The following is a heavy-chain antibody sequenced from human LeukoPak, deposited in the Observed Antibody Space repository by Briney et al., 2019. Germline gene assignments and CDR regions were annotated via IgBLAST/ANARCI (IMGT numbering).Heavy chain of an antibody. J-gene: IGHJ4*02. CDR2: IIPIFGAA. Sequence: SVKVSCKASVGTFTSYAISCGGQAPGQGGGWRGGIIPIFGAANSAQKLQGRVTITADKSTSPDYMELSSLRYEDTAVYYCARVATRGYSSGWSFFDYWGQGTLVTVSS. D-gene: IGHD6-19*01. CDR1: VGTFTSYA. CDR3: ARVATRGYSSGWSFFDY. V-gene: IGHV1-69*06.